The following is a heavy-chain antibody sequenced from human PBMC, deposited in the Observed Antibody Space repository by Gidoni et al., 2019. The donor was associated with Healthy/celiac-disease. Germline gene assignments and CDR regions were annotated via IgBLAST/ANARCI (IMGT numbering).Heavy chain of an antibody. CDR3: ARVRRYCSGGSCLTGWGNWFDP. CDR1: GGSFSGYY. J-gene: IGHJ5*02. CDR2: INHSGST. D-gene: IGHD2-15*01. V-gene: IGHV4-34*01. Sequence: QVQLQQWGAGLLKPSETLSLTCAVYGGSFSGYYWSWIRQPPGKGLEWCGEINHSGSTNYNPSLKSRVTISVDTSKNQFSLKLSSVTAADTAVYYCARVRRYCSGGSCLTGWGNWFDPWGQGTLVTVSS.